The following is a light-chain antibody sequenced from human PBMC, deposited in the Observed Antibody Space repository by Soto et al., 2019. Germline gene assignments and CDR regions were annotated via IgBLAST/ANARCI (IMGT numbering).Light chain of an antibody. J-gene: IGKJ1*01. V-gene: IGKV4-1*01. CDR1: QSVLYSANNKNY. Sequence: DIVMTQSPDSLAVSLGERVTINCKTSQSVLYSANNKNYLAWYQQKPRQPPKLLIYWASTRESGVPDRFSGSGSGTDFTLTISSLQAEDAAVYYCQQHYSTVAWTFGQGTKVEIK. CDR2: WAS. CDR3: QQHYSTVAWT.